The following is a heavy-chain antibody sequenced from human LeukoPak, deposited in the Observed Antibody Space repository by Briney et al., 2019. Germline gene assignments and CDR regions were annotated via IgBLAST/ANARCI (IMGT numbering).Heavy chain of an antibody. V-gene: IGHV3-23*01. Sequence: GGSLRLSCAASGFTFSAYAMSWVRQAPGKGLEWVSGISVSGGTTDYADSVKGRFTISRDNSKNTLYLQMNSLRAEYTAVYYCAKVMGSSSSSDYWGQGTLVTVSS. CDR1: GFTFSAYA. CDR3: AKVMGSSSSSDY. CDR2: ISVSGGTT. J-gene: IGHJ4*02. D-gene: IGHD6-13*01.